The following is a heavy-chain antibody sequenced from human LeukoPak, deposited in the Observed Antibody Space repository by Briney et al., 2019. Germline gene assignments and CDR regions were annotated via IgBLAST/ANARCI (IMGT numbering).Heavy chain of an antibody. Sequence: SETLSLTCPLSGGSISIYRWSWIRQPAGKGLEWMGRIDTSGNTNYNPSLNGRVTMSVDTSKTQLYLNLRSVTAAGTAIYYCARGIVRGVSAPDIWGQGTMVTVSS. CDR3: ARGIVRGVSAPDI. CDR2: IDTSGNT. D-gene: IGHD3-10*01. J-gene: IGHJ3*02. V-gene: IGHV4-4*07. CDR1: GGSISIYR.